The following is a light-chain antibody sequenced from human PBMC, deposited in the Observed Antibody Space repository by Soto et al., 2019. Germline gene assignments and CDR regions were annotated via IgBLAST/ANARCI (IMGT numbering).Light chain of an antibody. J-gene: IGKJ1*01. CDR2: DAS. V-gene: IGKV1-5*01. Sequence: DIQITQSPSTLSASVGDRVTITCRAIQGISTWLAWYQQKPGTAPKLLIYDASSLESGVPSRFSGSGSGTEFTLTISSLQPDDYATYYCQQYSSYSRTFGQGTKV. CDR1: QGISTW. CDR3: QQYSSYSRT.